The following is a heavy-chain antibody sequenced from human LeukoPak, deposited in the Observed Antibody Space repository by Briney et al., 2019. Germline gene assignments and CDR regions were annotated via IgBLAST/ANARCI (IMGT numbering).Heavy chain of an antibody. D-gene: IGHD6-19*01. J-gene: IGHJ4*02. CDR1: GGSFSGYY. CDR2: IYYSGST. Sequence: SGTLSLTCAVYGGSFSGYYWSWIRQPPGKGLEWIGYIYYSGSTNYNPSLKSRVTISVDTSKNQFSLKLSSVTAADTAVYYCARHIRSRIAVAGFDYWGQGTLVTVSS. V-gene: IGHV4-59*08. CDR3: ARHIRSRIAVAGFDY.